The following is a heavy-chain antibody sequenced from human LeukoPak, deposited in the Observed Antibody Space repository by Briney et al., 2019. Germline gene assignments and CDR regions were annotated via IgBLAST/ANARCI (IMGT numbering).Heavy chain of an antibody. D-gene: IGHD3-3*01. CDR3: ARDRPYGGYYDFWSGYYSPWFDP. CDR1: GGFISSGGCY. Sequence: PSETLSHTCTVSGGFISSGGCYWSWIRQHPGKGLEWIGYIYYSGSTYYNPSLKSRVTISVDTSKNQFSLKLSSVTAADTAVYYCARDRPYGGYYDFWSGYYSPWFDPWGQGTLVTVSS. J-gene: IGHJ5*02. V-gene: IGHV4-31*03. CDR2: IYYSGST.